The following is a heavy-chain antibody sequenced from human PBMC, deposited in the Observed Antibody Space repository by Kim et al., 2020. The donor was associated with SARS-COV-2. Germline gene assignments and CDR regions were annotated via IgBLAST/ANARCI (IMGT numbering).Heavy chain of an antibody. D-gene: IGHD6-19*01. Sequence: GGSLRLSCAASGFTFSSYAMHWVRQAPGKGLEWVAVISYDGSNKYYADSVKGRFTISRDNSKNTLYLQMNSLRAEDTAVYYCVTGITVAGPDWYFDLWGRGTLVTVSS. V-gene: IGHV3-30*04. CDR1: GFTFSSYA. CDR3: VTGITVAGPDWYFDL. J-gene: IGHJ2*01. CDR2: ISYDGSNK.